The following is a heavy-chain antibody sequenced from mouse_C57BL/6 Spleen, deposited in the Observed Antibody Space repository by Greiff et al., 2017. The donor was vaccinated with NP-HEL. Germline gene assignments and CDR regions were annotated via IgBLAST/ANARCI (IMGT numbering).Heavy chain of an antibody. CDR3: ARSGYYGKGPSWFAY. CDR1: GFNIKNTY. D-gene: IGHD1-1*01. J-gene: IGHJ3*01. CDR2: IDPANGNT. V-gene: IGHV14-3*01. Sequence: EVMLVESVAELVRPGASVKLSCTASGFNIKNTYMHWVKQRPEQGLEWIGRIDPANGNTKYAPKFQGKATITADTSSNTAYLQLSSLTSEDTAIYYCARSGYYGKGPSWFAYWGQGTLVTVSA.